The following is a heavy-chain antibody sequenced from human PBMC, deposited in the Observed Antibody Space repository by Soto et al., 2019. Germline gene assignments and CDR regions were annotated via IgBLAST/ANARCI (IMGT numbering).Heavy chain of an antibody. V-gene: IGHV4-30-2*01. J-gene: IGHJ5*02. Sequence: SETLSLTCTVSGGSINSGGYSWTWIRQPPGKGLEWIGFIYHTGTTYYNPSLKSRVTISVDRSKNQFSLKLNSVTAADTAVYYFARGVIYYYSGGSSCFAPGGRGARVPASS. CDR2: IYHTGTT. CDR3: ARGVIYYYSGGSSCFAP. CDR1: GGSINSGGYS. D-gene: IGHD3-22*01.